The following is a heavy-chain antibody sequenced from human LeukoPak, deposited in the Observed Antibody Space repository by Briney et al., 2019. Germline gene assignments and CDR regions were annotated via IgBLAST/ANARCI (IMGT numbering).Heavy chain of an antibody. CDR2: ISYSGST. D-gene: IGHD1-26*01. Sequence: PSETLSPTCTVSGGSISSYFWSWFRQPPGKGLEWIGYISYSGSTNYNPSLKSRITISLDTSKNQFSLKLSSVTAADTAVYYCARRRERRRTDRFDYFDYWGQGALVAVSS. V-gene: IGHV4-59*08. J-gene: IGHJ4*02. CDR3: ARRRERRRTDRFDYFDY. CDR1: GGSISSYF.